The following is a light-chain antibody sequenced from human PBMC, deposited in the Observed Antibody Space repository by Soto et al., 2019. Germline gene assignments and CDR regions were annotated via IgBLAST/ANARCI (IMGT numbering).Light chain of an antibody. J-gene: IGKJ5*01. CDR1: QSISSY. V-gene: IGKV1-9*01. Sequence: EIQMTRSPSSLSASVGDRVTITCRASQSISSYLNWYQQKPGKAPKLLIYAASTLQSGVPSRFSGSGSGTEFTLTISSLQPEDFATYYCQQLKSNLITFGQGTRLEIK. CDR2: AAS. CDR3: QQLKSNLIT.